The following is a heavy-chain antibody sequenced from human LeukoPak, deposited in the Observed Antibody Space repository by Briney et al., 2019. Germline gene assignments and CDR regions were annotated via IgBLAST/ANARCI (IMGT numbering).Heavy chain of an antibody. V-gene: IGHV3-30*02. CDR1: GFSVSLYG. CDR3: ARGLRQARLAPLEF. D-gene: IGHD3-10*01. CDR2: LRSDTNSE. Sequence: PGGSLRLSCAASGFSVSLYGMHWVRQAPGKGLEWVAFLRSDTNSEHYAVSVKGRFAISRDTSKDTLNLQMRSLRVEDTALYYCARGLRQARLAPLEFWGQGTQVIVSS. J-gene: IGHJ4*02.